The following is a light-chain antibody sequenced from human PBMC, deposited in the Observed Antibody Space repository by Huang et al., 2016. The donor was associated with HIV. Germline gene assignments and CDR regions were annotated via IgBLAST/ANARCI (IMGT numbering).Light chain of an antibody. J-gene: IGKJ1*01. V-gene: IGKV1-39*01. Sequence: DIQMTQSPSSLSASVGDRVTIPCRASQSISSYLNWYQQKPGQAPKLMIYAATSMQSGVPSRFNGSGAGTEFTRTISSLQPEEFATYYCQQSYSTPPWTFGQGTKVEIK. CDR2: AAT. CDR1: QSISSY. CDR3: QQSYSTPPWT.